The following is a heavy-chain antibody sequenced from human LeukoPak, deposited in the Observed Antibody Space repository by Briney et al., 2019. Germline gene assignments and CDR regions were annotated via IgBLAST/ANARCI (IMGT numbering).Heavy chain of an antibody. Sequence: GGSLRLYCAASGFTFSDYGMNWVRQAPGKGLEWLSYISSDGSNIYYADSVRGRITISRDNAKNSLYLQMNSLGAEDSAIYYCALALDYWGQGTLVTVSS. CDR2: ISSDGSNI. D-gene: IGHD3-3*02. CDR1: GFTFSDYG. J-gene: IGHJ4*02. V-gene: IGHV3-48*03. CDR3: ALALDY.